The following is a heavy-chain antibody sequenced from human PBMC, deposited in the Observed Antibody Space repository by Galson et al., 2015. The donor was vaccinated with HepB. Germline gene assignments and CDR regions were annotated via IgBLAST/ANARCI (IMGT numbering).Heavy chain of an antibody. CDR2: IKRDGSEK. Sequence: SLRLSCAVSGFASSRYWMTWVRQAPGRGLEWVANIKRDGSEKYYVDSVKGRFTISRDSAQDSMYLQMNSLRAEDTAVYYCARGGSKGYSYGYLYGMDVWGQGTTVTVTS. J-gene: IGHJ6*02. D-gene: IGHD5-18*01. V-gene: IGHV3-7*03. CDR1: GFASSRYW. CDR3: ARGGSKGYSYGYLYGMDV.